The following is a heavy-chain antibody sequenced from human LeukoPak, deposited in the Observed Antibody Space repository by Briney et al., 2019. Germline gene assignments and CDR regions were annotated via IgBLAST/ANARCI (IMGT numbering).Heavy chain of an antibody. CDR2: IYYSGTT. J-gene: IGHJ4*02. Sequence: SETLSLTCIVSGGSISSSSYYWGWIRQPPGKGLEWIGTIYYSGTTYYNPSLKSRVTMSVDTSKNQFSLNLSSVTAADTAVYYCARRPGIAAAGGAFDYWGQGTLVTVSS. CDR1: GGSISSSSYY. CDR3: ARRPGIAAAGGAFDY. V-gene: IGHV4-39*01. D-gene: IGHD6-13*01.